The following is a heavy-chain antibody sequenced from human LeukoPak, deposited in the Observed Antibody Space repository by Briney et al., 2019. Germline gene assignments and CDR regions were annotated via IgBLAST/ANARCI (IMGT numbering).Heavy chain of an antibody. Sequence: ASVKVSCKASGGTFSSYAISWVRQAPGQGLEWMGRIIPILGIANYAQKFQGRVTITADKSTSTAYVELSSLRSEDTAVYYCARGGIVGIGYYGMDVWGQGTTVTVSS. CDR1: GGTFSSYA. D-gene: IGHD2-15*01. J-gene: IGHJ6*02. V-gene: IGHV1-69*04. CDR3: ARGGIVGIGYYGMDV. CDR2: IIPILGIA.